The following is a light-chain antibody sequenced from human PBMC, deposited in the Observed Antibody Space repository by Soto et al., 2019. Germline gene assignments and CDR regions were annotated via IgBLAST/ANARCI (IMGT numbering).Light chain of an antibody. CDR1: SGHSSYA. J-gene: IGLJ1*01. Sequence: QPVLTQSPSASASLGASVKLTCTLSSGHSSYAIAWHQQQTEKGPRYLMKLTSDGSHYKGGGIPDRFSGSSSGAERYLSIPGLQSEDEADYYCQTWGTGIQVFGTGTMVTVL. CDR3: QTWGTGIQV. CDR2: LTSDGSH. V-gene: IGLV4-69*01.